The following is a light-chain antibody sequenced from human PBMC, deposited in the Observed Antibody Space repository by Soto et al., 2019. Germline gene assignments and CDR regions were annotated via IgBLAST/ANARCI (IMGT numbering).Light chain of an antibody. J-gene: IGKJ5*01. V-gene: IGKV3-11*01. CDR2: GAS. CDR1: QSVSSY. CDR3: QQRSNWPPIT. Sequence: EIVLTQSPATLSLSPGERATLSCRASQSVSSYLAWYQQKPGQAPRPLIYGASNRATGIPARFSGSGSGTDFTLTISSLEPEDFAVYYCQQRSNWPPITFGQGTRLEIK.